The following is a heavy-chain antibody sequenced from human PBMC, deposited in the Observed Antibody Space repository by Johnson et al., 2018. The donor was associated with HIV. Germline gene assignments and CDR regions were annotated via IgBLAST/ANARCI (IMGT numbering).Heavy chain of an antibody. CDR3: ARDGESQQLPLGDAFDI. CDR1: GLSFSNFG. V-gene: IGHV3-33*08. D-gene: IGHD6-13*01. CDR2: ISFDGNLK. J-gene: IGHJ3*02. Sequence: QVQLVESGGGVVQPGGSLTLSCVGSGLSFSNFGIHWVRQAPGKGPEWVAVISFDGNLKKYAESVKVRFTISRDNSKNTLYLQMSSLKVEDTAMYYCARDGESQQLPLGDAFDIWGQGTMVTVSS.